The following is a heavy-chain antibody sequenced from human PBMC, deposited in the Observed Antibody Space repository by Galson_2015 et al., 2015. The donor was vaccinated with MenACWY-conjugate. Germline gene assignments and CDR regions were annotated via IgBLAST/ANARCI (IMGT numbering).Heavy chain of an antibody. V-gene: IGHV3-23*01. D-gene: IGHD1-26*01. Sequence: SLRLSCAASGGNFNSDAMTWVRQAPGKGLEWVSSINANGDSAHYADSVTGRFFTSRDKSMNTLFLQMKGLTTEDTAVYYCFLVGTGGRVYRGRGVLVTVPS. CDR2: INANGDSA. J-gene: IGHJ4*02. CDR1: GGNFNSDA. CDR3: FLVGTGGRVY.